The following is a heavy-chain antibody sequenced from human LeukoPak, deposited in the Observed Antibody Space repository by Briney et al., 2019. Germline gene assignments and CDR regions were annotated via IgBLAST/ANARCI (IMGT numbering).Heavy chain of an antibody. CDR3: ARVAAAANYYFDY. CDR1: GYSISSGYY. Sequence: SETLSLTCTVSGYSISSGYYWGWIRQPPGKGLEWIGSIYHSGSTYYNPSLKSRVTISVDTSKNQFSLKLSSVTAADTAVYYCARVAAAANYYFDYWGQGTLVTVSS. D-gene: IGHD6-13*01. V-gene: IGHV4-38-2*02. CDR2: IYHSGST. J-gene: IGHJ4*02.